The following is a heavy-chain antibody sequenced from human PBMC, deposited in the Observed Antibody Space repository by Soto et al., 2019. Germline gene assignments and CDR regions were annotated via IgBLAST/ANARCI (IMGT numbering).Heavy chain of an antibody. CDR1: GFTFSSYG. CDR2: IWYDGSNK. D-gene: IGHD5-12*01. CDR3: ARAPIGGRDGYPKPRYFDY. V-gene: IGHV3-33*01. Sequence: GGSLRLSCAASGFTFSSYGMHCVRQAPGKGLEWLAVIWYDGSNKYYADSVKGRFTISRDNSKNTLYLQMNSLRAEDTAVYYCARAPIGGRDGYPKPRYFDYWGQGTLVTVSS. J-gene: IGHJ4*02.